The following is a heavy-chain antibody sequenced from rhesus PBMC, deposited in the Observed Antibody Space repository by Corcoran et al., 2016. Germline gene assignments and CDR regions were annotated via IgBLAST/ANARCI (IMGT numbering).Heavy chain of an antibody. Sequence: QVQLQESGPGLVKPSETLSLTCAVSGGSITTYYWSWIRQSPGKGLEWIGRLHGRVGDTDYTPSLKSRVTISIDTSKNQLSLKLPSVTAAYTAVYFCAKMVSSWNNPAFDFWGQGFRVTVSS. CDR3: AKMVSSWNNPAFDF. J-gene: IGHJ3*01. CDR2: LHGRVGDT. V-gene: IGHV4-160*01. D-gene: IGHD1-20*01. CDR1: GGSITTYY.